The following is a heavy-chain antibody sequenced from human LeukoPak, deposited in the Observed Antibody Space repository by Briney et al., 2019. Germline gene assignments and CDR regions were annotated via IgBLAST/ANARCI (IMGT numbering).Heavy chain of an antibody. D-gene: IGHD3-3*01. CDR1: GYTLTELS. J-gene: IGHJ3*02. CDR3: ATGITIFGVVRWAFDI. V-gene: IGHV1-24*01. CDR2: FDPEDGET. Sequence: ASVKVSCKVSGYTLTELSMHWVRQAPGKGFEWMGGFDPEDGETIYAQKFQGRVTMTEDTSTDTAYMELSSLRSEDTAVYYCATGITIFGVVRWAFDIWGQGTMVTVSS.